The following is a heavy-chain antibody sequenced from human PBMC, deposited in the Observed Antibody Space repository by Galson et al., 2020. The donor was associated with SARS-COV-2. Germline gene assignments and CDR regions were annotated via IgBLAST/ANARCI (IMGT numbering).Heavy chain of an antibody. J-gene: IGHJ4*02. CDR1: GFTFSSYG. CDR2: IWYDGSNK. Sequence: SLKISCAASGFTFSSYGMHWVRQAPGKGLEWVAVIWYDGSNKYYADSVKGRFTISRDNSKNTLYLQMNSLRAEDTAVYYCASSLLGDYFDYWGQGTLVTVSS. V-gene: IGHV3-33*01. D-gene: IGHD7-27*01. CDR3: ASSLLGDYFDY.